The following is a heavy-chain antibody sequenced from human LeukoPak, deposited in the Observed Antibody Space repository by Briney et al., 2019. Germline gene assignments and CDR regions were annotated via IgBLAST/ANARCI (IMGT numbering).Heavy chain of an antibody. CDR1: GYTLTELS. J-gene: IGHJ5*02. D-gene: IGHD2-2*02. CDR3: ATTSDIVVVPAAISPGVSGTSMDNNWFDP. V-gene: IGHV1-24*01. CDR2: FDPEDGET. Sequence: GASVKVSCKVSGYTLTELSMHWVRQAPGKGLEWMGGFDPEDGETIYAQKFQGRVTMTEDTSTDTAYMELSSLRSEDTAVYYCATTSDIVVVPAAISPGVSGTSMDNNWFDPWGQGTLVTVSS.